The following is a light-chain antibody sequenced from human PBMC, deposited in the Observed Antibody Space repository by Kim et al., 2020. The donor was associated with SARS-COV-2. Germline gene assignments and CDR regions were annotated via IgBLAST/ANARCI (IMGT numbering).Light chain of an antibody. J-gene: IGKJ3*01. Sequence: STLSASVGERVTITCRASQSISGWLAWYQQKPGKAPKLLIYHASSLESGVPSRFSGSGSGTEFTLTINSLQPDDFATYYCQHLGTFGLGTKVDIK. CDR3: QHLGT. CDR1: QSISGW. V-gene: IGKV1-5*01. CDR2: HAS.